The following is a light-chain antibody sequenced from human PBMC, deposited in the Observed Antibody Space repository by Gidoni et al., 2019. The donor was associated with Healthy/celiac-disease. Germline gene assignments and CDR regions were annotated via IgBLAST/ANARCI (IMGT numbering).Light chain of an antibody. V-gene: IGKV1-33*01. CDR1: QDISNY. J-gene: IGKJ5*01. CDR3: QQYDNLPIT. CDR2: DAS. Sequence: DIPMTQSPSSLSASVGDRVTITCQASQDISNYLNWYQQKPGKAPTLLIYDASNLETGVPSRFSGSGSGTDFTFTISSLQPEDIATYYCQQYDNLPITFXQXTRLEIK.